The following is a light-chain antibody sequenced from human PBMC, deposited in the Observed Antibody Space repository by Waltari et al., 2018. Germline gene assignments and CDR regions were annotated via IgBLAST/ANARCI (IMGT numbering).Light chain of an antibody. CDR3: SSYTSSSTVL. CDR1: SSDVGGYDY. V-gene: IGLV2-14*03. J-gene: IGLJ2*01. CDR2: DFS. Sequence: QSALTQPASVSGSPGQSISISCTGTSSDVGGYDYVSWYQQHPGKAPKLMIYDFSYRPSGVSHRIAGSKSGNTASLTISGLQAEDEGDYYCSSYTSSSTVLFGGGTKLTVL.